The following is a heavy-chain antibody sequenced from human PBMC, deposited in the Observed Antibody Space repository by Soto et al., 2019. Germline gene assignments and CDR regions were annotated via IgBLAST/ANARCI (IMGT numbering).Heavy chain of an antibody. D-gene: IGHD1-26*01. Sequence: EVQLVESGGGLVKPGGSRGFSFRPSGFTFVSYTRSWVGRAPGKGREGVSSISSPGTYMAYADSVKGRFTISRDNAKNSVYLQLSSLRAEDSAVYYCRREEYGDWGQGTLVTVSS. CDR3: RREEYGD. CDR2: ISSPGTYM. J-gene: IGHJ4*02. V-gene: IGHV3-21*01. CDR1: GFTFVSYT.